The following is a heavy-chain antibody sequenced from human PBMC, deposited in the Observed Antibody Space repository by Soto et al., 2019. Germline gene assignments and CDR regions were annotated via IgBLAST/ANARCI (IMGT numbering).Heavy chain of an antibody. CDR1: GFTFSSYA. Sequence: EVQLLESGGGLVQPGGSLRLSCAASGFTFSSYAMSWVRQAPGKGLEWVSAISGSGGSTYYADSVKGRFTISRDNSKNTLYLQMNSLRDEDTAVYYCAKGRDKGPVTTLPFDYWGQGTLVTVSS. V-gene: IGHV3-23*01. CDR2: ISGSGGST. D-gene: IGHD4-4*01. CDR3: AKGRDKGPVTTLPFDY. J-gene: IGHJ4*02.